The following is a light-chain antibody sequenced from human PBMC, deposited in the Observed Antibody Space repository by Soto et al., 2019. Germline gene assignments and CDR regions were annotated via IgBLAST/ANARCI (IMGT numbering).Light chain of an antibody. V-gene: IGKV1-5*03. Sequence: DIQMTQSPSTLSASVGDRVTITCRASQSISSWLAWYQQKPGKAPKLLIYKASSLESGVPSRFSGSGSGTECTLTISSLQPDDFATYYCQQYNSYSLTFGQGTKVELK. J-gene: IGKJ1*01. CDR1: QSISSW. CDR2: KAS. CDR3: QQYNSYSLT.